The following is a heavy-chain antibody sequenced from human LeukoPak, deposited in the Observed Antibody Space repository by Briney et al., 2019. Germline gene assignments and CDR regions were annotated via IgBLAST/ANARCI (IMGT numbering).Heavy chain of an antibody. Sequence: PSETLSLTCSVSGGSISSYYWSWIRQSPENGLEWIGYIYNSGNTNYNLFLKSRVTISADTSKNQFSLKLTSVTAADTAVYYCARYRGTYGYYFDYWGQGKLDIVSS. J-gene: IGHJ4*02. CDR3: ARYRGTYGYYFDY. CDR1: GGSISSYY. CDR2: IYNSGNT. D-gene: IGHD5-24*01. V-gene: IGHV4-59*01.